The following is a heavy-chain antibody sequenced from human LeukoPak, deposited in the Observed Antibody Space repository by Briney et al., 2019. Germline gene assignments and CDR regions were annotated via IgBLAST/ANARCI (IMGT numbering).Heavy chain of an antibody. J-gene: IGHJ4*02. V-gene: IGHV1-2*02. D-gene: IGHD2-2*02. CDR3: DGAGDELPAAIIWGLDD. CDR1: GYTFTGYY. Sequence: ASVKVSCKASGYTFTGYYMHWVRQAAGQGLEWMGWINPNSGGTNYAQKFQGRVTMTRDTSISKTYMELSRLRSGDTAADYYDGAGDELPAAIIWGLDDRGQLIPLTVSS. CDR2: INPNSGGT.